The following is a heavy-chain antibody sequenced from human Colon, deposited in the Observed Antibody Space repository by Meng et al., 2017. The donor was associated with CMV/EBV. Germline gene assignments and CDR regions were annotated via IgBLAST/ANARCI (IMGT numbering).Heavy chain of an antibody. Sequence: GGSLRLSCATSGFNFGIYGIHWVRQAPGKGLEWVAFIRYDGSDTFYTDSAKGRFTISRDNSKNTSYLQMNNLRPEDAAMYYCEKDGYMYCSRTSCSAMDVWGQGTTVTVSS. V-gene: IGHV3-30*02. CDR3: EKDGYMYCSRTSCSAMDV. CDR2: IRYDGSDT. D-gene: IGHD2-2*01. J-gene: IGHJ6*02. CDR1: GFNFGIYG.